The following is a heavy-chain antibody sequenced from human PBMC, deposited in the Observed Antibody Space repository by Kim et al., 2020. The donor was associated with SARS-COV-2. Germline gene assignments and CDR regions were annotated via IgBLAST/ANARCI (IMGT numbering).Heavy chain of an antibody. V-gene: IGHV4-59*08. J-gene: IGHJ4*02. CDR3: ARQSGTGTTSVDY. Sequence: YSPSLKRRVTISVDTSKNQFSLKLTSVTAADTAVYYCARQSGTGTTSVDYWGQGTLVTVSS. D-gene: IGHD1-1*01.